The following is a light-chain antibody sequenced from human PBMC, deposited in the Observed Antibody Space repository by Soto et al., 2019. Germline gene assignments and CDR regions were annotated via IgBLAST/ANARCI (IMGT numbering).Light chain of an antibody. CDR1: QSVSSY. CDR3: QQRTDWVT. Sequence: EIVLTQSPATLSLSPGERATLSCRASQSVSSYLAWYQQKPGQAPRLLIYEASNRATVIPARFSGSGSGTDFTLTISSLEPEDFAVYHCQQRTDWVTFGGGTKVDIK. V-gene: IGKV3-11*01. J-gene: IGKJ4*01. CDR2: EAS.